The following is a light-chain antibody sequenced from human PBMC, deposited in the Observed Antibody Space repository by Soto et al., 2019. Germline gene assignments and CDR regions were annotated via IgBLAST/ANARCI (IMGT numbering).Light chain of an antibody. V-gene: IGKV1-39*01. CDR3: QQSYRSPT. CDR2: AAS. J-gene: IGKJ1*01. Sequence: DIQLTQSPSSLTASLGDRVTITCRASQSISGYLNWYQEKPGEAPKLLIYAASSLESGVPSRFSGRGSGIAFSLTITGLQREDFATYYWQQSYRSPTFGQGTKVDI. CDR1: QSISGY.